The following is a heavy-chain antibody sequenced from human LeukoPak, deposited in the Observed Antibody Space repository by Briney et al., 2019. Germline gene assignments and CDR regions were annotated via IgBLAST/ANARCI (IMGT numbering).Heavy chain of an antibody. V-gene: IGHV4-4*07. Sequence: SETLSPTCTVSCGSISSYYWSWIRQPAGKGLEWIGRIYTSGSNNYNPSLKSRVTMSVDTSKNQFSLKLRSVTVAATAVYFCARVIEGYGSGTYYSYFDYWGQGTLVTVSS. CDR1: CGSISSYY. D-gene: IGHD3-10*01. CDR3: ARVIEGYGSGTYYSYFDY. CDR2: IYTSGSN. J-gene: IGHJ4*02.